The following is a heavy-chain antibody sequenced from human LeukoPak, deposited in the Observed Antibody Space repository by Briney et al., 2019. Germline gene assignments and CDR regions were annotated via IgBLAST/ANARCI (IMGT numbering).Heavy chain of an antibody. V-gene: IGHV4-34*01. CDR2: ISPSAST. CDR1: GFTFSTYS. Sequence: GSLRLSCAASGFTFSTYSMNWVRQPPGKGLEWIGEISPSASTHYNPSLNNRVTISVDTSKNHLSLKLNSVTAADTAVYYCARRKWSWATNDYWGQGTLVTVSS. CDR3: ARRKWSWATNDY. J-gene: IGHJ4*02. D-gene: IGHD5-12*01.